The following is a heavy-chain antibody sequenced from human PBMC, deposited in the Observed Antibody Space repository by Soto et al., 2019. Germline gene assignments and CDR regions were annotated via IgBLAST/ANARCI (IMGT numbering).Heavy chain of an antibody. CDR3: AREYSSSSGRTLDI. Sequence: SETLSLTCTVSGGSISSYYWSWIRQPAGKGLDWIGRIYSSGSTNYNPSLKSRVTMSVDTSKNQFSLKLTSVTAADTAVYYCAREYSSSSGRTLDIWGQGTKVTVSS. CDR2: IYSSGST. CDR1: GGSISSYY. V-gene: IGHV4-4*07. D-gene: IGHD6-6*01. J-gene: IGHJ3*02.